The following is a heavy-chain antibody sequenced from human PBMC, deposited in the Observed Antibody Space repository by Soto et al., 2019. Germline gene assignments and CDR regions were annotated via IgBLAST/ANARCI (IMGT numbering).Heavy chain of an antibody. D-gene: IGHD2-2*01. CDR2: IVVGSGNT. J-gene: IGHJ3*02. Sequence: SLKVSCKASGFTFPSSAMQWLRQARGQRLEWIGWIVVGSGNTNYAQNFQERVTITRDMSTSTAYMELSSLRSEDTAVYYCALHCSSTSCYDAFDIWGQGTMVTVSS. CDR3: ALHCSSTSCYDAFDI. CDR1: GFTFPSSA. V-gene: IGHV1-58*02.